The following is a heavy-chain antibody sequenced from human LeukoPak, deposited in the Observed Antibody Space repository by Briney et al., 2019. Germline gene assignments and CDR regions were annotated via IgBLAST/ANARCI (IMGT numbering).Heavy chain of an antibody. J-gene: IGHJ4*02. V-gene: IGHV3-21*06. Sequence: PGGSLRLSCAASEFTFSDYTINWVRQAPGKGLEWVSVISSSSSYTYYADSAKGRFTISRDNAKDSLYLQMNSLRVEDTADYYCVRERYHGSGAPKYDFWGQGTLVTVFS. D-gene: IGHD3-10*01. CDR3: VRERYHGSGAPKYDF. CDR1: EFTFSDYT. CDR2: ISSSSSYT.